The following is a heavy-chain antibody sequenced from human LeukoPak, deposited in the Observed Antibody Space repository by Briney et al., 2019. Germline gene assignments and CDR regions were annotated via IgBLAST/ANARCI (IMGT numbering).Heavy chain of an antibody. V-gene: IGHV1-2*02. J-gene: IGHJ4*02. CDR3: ARVIGTYSYYDYVWGSYRVFDY. CDR1: GYTFTGYY. CDR2: INPNSGGT. Sequence: GASVKVSCKASGYTFTGYYMHWVRPAPGQGLEWMGWINPNSGGTNYAQKFQGRVTMTRDTSISTAYMELSRLRSDDTAVYYCARVIGTYSYYDYVWGSYRVFDYWGQGTLVTVSS. D-gene: IGHD3-16*02.